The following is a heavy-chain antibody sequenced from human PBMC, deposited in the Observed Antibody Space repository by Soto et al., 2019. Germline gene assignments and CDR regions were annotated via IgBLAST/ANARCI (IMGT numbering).Heavy chain of an antibody. CDR1: GFTFSSYA. D-gene: IGHD6-13*01. V-gene: IGHV3-23*01. CDR3: AKLYSSSWYGPFDY. Sequence: GGSLRLSCAASGFTFSSYAMSWVRQAPGKGLEWVSTISGSGDNTFYADSVKGRFTISRDNSKNTLYLPMSSLRAEDTAVYYCAKLYSSSWYGPFDYWGQGTLVTVSS. J-gene: IGHJ4*02. CDR2: ISGSGDNT.